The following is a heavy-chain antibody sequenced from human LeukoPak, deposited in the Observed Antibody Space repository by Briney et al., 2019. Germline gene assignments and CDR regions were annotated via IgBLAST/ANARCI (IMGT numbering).Heavy chain of an antibody. J-gene: IGHJ6*02. Sequence: GGSLRLSCAASGFTFSSYNMNWVRQAPGKGLEWVSSISTRSSDIYYVDSVKGRFTISRDNAKNSLYLQMNSLRAEDTAVYYCERDGYYYGSGRYYGAPKYYYFGMDVWGQGTTVTVSS. CDR3: ERDGYYYGSGRYYGAPKYYYFGMDV. CDR2: ISTRSSDI. CDR1: GFTFSSYN. V-gene: IGHV3-21*01. D-gene: IGHD3-10*01.